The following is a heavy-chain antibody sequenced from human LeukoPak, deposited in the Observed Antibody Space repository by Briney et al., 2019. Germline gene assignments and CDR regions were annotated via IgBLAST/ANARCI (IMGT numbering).Heavy chain of an antibody. CDR1: GYTFTSYY. V-gene: IGHV1-2*02. Sequence: ASVKVSCKASGYTFTSYYMHWVRQAPGQGLEWMGWINPNSGGTNYAQKFQGRVTMTRDTSISTAYMELSRLRSDDTAVYYCARDRYNWNSRYYFDYWGQGTLVTVSS. J-gene: IGHJ4*02. D-gene: IGHD1-7*01. CDR3: ARDRYNWNSRYYFDY. CDR2: INPNSGGT.